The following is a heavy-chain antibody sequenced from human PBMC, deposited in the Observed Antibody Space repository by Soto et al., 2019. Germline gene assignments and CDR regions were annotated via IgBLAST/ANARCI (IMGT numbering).Heavy chain of an antibody. V-gene: IGHV4-61*01. Sequence: SETLSLTCTVSGGSVSSGSYYWSWIRQPPGKGLEWIGYIYYSGSTNYNPSLKSRVTISVDTSKNQFSLKLSSVTAADTAVYYCARGIRPRGYSYGYVLYFDYWGQGTLVTVSS. CDR2: IYYSGST. CDR3: ARGIRPRGYSYGYVLYFDY. D-gene: IGHD5-18*01. J-gene: IGHJ4*02. CDR1: GGSVSSGSYY.